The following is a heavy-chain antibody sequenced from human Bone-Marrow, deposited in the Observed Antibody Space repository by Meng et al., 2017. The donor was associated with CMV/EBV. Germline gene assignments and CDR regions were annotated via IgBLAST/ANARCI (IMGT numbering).Heavy chain of an antibody. CDR2: ISYDEVNK. V-gene: IGHV3-30-3*01. CDR3: AREGGSYYGGYYFDY. J-gene: IGHJ4*02. D-gene: IGHD1-26*01. CDR1: GFTFNNYA. Sequence: GGSLRLSCAASGFTFNNYAMHWVRQAPGQGLEWVTVISYDEVNKHYADSVDGRFTISKDNSKNTLYLQMNSLRAEDTAVYYCAREGGSYYGGYYFDYWGQGTLVTVPS.